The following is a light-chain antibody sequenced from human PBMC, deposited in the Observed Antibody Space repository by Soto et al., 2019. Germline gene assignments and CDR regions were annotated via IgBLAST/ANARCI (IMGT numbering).Light chain of an antibody. CDR1: QNVLHISNNKNY. CDR2: WAS. Sequence: DIVMTQSPDSLAVSLGERATINCKSSQNVLHISNNKNYLAWYQQKPRQPPKLLIYWASTRESGVPDRFSGSGSGTDFTITMSSLQAEDVAVYYCQEYYASPFTFGPGTKVEIK. J-gene: IGKJ3*01. CDR3: QEYYASPFT. V-gene: IGKV4-1*01.